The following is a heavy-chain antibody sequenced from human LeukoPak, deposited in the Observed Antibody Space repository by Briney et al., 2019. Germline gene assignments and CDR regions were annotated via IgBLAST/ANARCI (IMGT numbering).Heavy chain of an antibody. CDR1: GGSISSYY. J-gene: IGHJ4*02. V-gene: IGHV4-59*01. Sequence: PSETLSLTCTVSGGSISSYYWSWIRQPPGKGLEWIGYIYYSGSTNYNPSLKSRVTISVDTSKNQFSLKLSSVTAADTAVYYCARGGAYYCDSSGYYPFDYWGQGTLVTVSS. CDR2: IYYSGST. CDR3: ARGGAYYCDSSGYYPFDY. D-gene: IGHD3-22*01.